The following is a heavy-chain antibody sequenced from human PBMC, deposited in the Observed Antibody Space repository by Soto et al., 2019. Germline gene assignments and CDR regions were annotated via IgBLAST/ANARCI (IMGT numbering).Heavy chain of an antibody. CDR1: GGSISSYY. CDR3: ARDRGYCSSTSCYYYYYGMDV. CDR2: IYTSGST. Sequence: KSSETLSLTCTVSGGSISSYYWSWIRQPAGKGLEWIGRIYTSGSTNYNPSLKSRVTMSVDTSKNQFSLKLSSVTAADTAVYYCARDRGYCSSTSCYYYYYGMDVWGQGTTVTVS. J-gene: IGHJ6*02. V-gene: IGHV4-4*07. D-gene: IGHD2-2*01.